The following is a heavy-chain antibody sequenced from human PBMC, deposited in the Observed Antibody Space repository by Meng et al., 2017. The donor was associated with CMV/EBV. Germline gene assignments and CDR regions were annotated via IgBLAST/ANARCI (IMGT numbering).Heavy chain of an antibody. V-gene: IGHV1-18*01. CDR3: ARGGRYYYDSSGYCDY. D-gene: IGHD3-22*01. Sequence: CGAEGKRSGASVKVSCKASGYTFTSYGISWVRQAHGQGLEWMGWISAYNGNTNYAQKLQGRVTMTTDTSTSTAYMELRSLRSDDTAVYYCARGGRYYYDSSGYCDYWGQGTLVTVSS. CDR2: ISAYNGNT. CDR1: GYTFTSYG. J-gene: IGHJ4*02.